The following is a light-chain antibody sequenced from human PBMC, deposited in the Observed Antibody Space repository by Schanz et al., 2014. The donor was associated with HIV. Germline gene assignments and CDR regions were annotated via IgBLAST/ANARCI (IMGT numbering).Light chain of an antibody. CDR3: SSYSGHNNLGI. CDR2: DVT. Sequence: QSALTQPTSVSGSPGQSITISCTGASMAFSSSNFVSWYQQHPGEAPRLIIYDVTSRPSGVSARFSGSKSGNTASLIVSGLQAEDEAEYYCSSYSGHNNLGIFGGGTKLTVL. J-gene: IGLJ2*01. V-gene: IGLV2-14*03. CDR1: SMAFSSSNF.